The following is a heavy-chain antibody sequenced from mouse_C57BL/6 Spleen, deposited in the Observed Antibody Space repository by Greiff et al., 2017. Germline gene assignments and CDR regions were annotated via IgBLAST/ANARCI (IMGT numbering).Heavy chain of an antibody. CDR3: TTAYRLRVDY. V-gene: IGHV14-4*01. CDR2: IDPENGDT. Sequence: EVQLQQSGAELVRPGASVKLSCTASGFNIKDDYMYWVKQRPEQGLEWIGWIDPENGDTEYASKFQGKATITADTSSNTAYLQLSSLTSEDTAVYYCTTAYRLRVDYWGQGTSVTVSS. J-gene: IGHJ4*01. CDR1: GFNIKDDY. D-gene: IGHD1-1*01.